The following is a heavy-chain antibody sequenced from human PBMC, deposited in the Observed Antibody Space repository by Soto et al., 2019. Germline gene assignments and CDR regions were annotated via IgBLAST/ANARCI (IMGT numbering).Heavy chain of an antibody. D-gene: IGHD1-26*01. Sequence: QVQLQESGPGLVKPSQTLSLTCTVSGGSISSGGYYWSWICQHPGKGLGWIGYIYYSGSTYYNPSLKSRVTISVDTSKNQFSLKLSSVTAADTAVYYCAREGGIVGATAADYWGQGTLVTVSS. CDR1: GGSISSGGYY. J-gene: IGHJ4*02. CDR3: AREGGIVGATAADY. CDR2: IYYSGST. V-gene: IGHV4-31*03.